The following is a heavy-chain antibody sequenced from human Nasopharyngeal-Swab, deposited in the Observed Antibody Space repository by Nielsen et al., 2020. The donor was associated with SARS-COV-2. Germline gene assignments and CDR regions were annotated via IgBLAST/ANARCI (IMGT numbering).Heavy chain of an antibody. V-gene: IGHV4-39*07. CDR3: ASAIKIFGAVVGSFDP. D-gene: IGHD3-3*01. J-gene: IGHJ5*02. CDR2: IYYSGTT. CDR1: GGPMNSQNYH. Sequence: SETLSLTCTVSGGPMNSQNYHWGWIRQPPAKGLEWNGCIYYSGTTYYNPSPKSRVTIPLDTSKNQFSLKLNSLTAADTAVYFCASAIKIFGAVVGSFDPWGQGTLVTVSS.